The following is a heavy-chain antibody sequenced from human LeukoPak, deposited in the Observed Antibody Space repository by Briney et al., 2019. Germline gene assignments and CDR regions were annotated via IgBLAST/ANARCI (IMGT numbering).Heavy chain of an antibody. D-gene: IGHD1-26*01. Sequence: PGGALRLSRAHSLFSLRTYLMTWVRQAPGEGLEWVAKIKEDVSDKYYVDSLKRPFTISRDNAKNTLYLQMNRLREADTAVYFCARGQKGAFDYWGQGRLVTVSS. CDR2: IKEDVSDK. CDR3: ARGQKGAFDY. CDR1: LFSLRTYL. J-gene: IGHJ4*02. V-gene: IGHV3-7*01.